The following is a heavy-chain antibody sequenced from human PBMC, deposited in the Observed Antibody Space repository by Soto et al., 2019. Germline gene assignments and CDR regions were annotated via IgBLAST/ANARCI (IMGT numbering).Heavy chain of an antibody. V-gene: IGHV4-31*03. CDR3: ARVPPIPDNWFDP. J-gene: IGHJ5*02. CDR1: GGSISSGGYY. CDR2: IYYSGST. D-gene: IGHD2-2*02. Sequence: SETLSLTCTVSGGSISSGGYYWSWIRQHPGKGLEWIGYIYYSGSTYYNPALKSRVTISVDTSKNQFSLKLSSVTAADTAVYYCARVPPIPDNWFDPWGQGTLVTVSS.